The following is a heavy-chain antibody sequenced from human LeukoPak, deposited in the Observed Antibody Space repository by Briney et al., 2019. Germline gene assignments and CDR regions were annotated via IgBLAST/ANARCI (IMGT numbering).Heavy chain of an antibody. J-gene: IGHJ4*02. CDR2: INAYNGNP. CDR1: CYTFTSYG. V-gene: IGHV1-18*01. CDR3: AREGGYSGYDWDY. D-gene: IGHD5-12*01. Sequence: ASVKVSCKASCYTFTSYGISWVRQAPGQGLEWMGWINAYNGNPNYAQKFQGRFTLTTDTSTSTAYMELRSLRSDDTAVYYCAREGGYSGYDWDYWGQGTLVAVSS.